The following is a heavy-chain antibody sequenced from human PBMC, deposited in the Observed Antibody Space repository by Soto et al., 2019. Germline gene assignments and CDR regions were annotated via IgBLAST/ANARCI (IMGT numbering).Heavy chain of an antibody. CDR1: GYTFTSYA. V-gene: IGHV1-3*01. CDR3: ARDCSSTSCYHFDY. J-gene: IGHJ4*02. D-gene: IGHD2-2*01. Sequence: ASVKVSCKSSGYTFTSYAMHWVRRAPGQRHEWMGWINAGNGNTKYSQKFQGRVTITRDTSASTAYMELSSLRSEDTAVYYCARDCSSTSCYHFDYWGQGTLVTVSS. CDR2: INAGNGNT.